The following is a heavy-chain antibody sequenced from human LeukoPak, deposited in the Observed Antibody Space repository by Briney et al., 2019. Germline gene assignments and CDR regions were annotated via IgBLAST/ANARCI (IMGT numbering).Heavy chain of an antibody. V-gene: IGHV1-2*02. J-gene: IGHJ3*02. D-gene: IGHD3-10*01. CDR1: GYTFTGYY. Sequence: ASVKVSCKASGYTFTGYYMHWVRQAPGQGLELMGWINPNSGGTNYAQKFQGRVTMTRDTSISTAYMELSRLRSDDTAVYYCAILGGVRGTKRAFDIWGQGTMVTVSS. CDR3: AILGGVRGTKRAFDI. CDR2: INPNSGGT.